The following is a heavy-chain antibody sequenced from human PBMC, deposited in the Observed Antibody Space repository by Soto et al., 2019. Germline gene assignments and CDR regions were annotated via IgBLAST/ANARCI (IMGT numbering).Heavy chain of an antibody. J-gene: IGHJ3*02. CDR2: IKRDGSKK. CDR1: GFSFTTSW. CDR3: ARDLSPAVSDTPCDVFDM. D-gene: IGHD1-26*01. Sequence: EVQLVESGGGLVQTGGSLRLSCVASGFSFTTSWMTWVRQAPGKGLEWVANIKRDGSKKNYLDSVKGRFTISRDNAENSWYHQMNMLIVEDTAVYYCARDLSPAVSDTPCDVFDMWGQGTVVAVSA. V-gene: IGHV3-7*04.